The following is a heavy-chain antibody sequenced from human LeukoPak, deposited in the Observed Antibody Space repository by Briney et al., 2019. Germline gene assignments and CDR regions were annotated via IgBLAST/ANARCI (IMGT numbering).Heavy chain of an antibody. V-gene: IGHV4-39*01. D-gene: IGHD2-8*01. J-gene: IGHJ4*02. CDR3: ARVMNAGYFDY. Sequence: SETLSLTCTVSGDSISSSSYYWGWIRQPPGKGLEWIGSIYYSGSTYYKPSLKSRVTISVDTSKNQFSLKLSSVTAADTAVYYCARVMNAGYFDYWGQGTLDTVSS. CDR2: IYYSGST. CDR1: GDSISSSSYY.